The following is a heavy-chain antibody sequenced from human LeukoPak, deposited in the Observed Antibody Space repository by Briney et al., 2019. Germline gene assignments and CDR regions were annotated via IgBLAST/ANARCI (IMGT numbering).Heavy chain of an antibody. CDR2: INCDDDK. CDR3: AHTLRVGYCSGGSCYYQYYYFDY. D-gene: IGHD2-15*01. V-gene: IGHV2-5*02. J-gene: IGHJ4*02. CDR1: GFSLDTRGVG. Sequence: SGPTLVKPTQTLTLTCTFSGFSLDTRGVGVGWIRQPPGKALEWLSLINCDDDKRYSPSLKSRLTITKDTSKNQVVLTMTDMDPVDTATYYCAHTLRVGYCSGGSCYYQYYYFDYSGQGVLVTVSS.